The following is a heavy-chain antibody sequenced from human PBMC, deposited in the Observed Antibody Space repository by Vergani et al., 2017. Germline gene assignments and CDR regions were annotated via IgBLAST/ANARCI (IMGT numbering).Heavy chain of an antibody. D-gene: IGHD2-15*01. CDR3: ARSRPYCTSGSCPAI. J-gene: IGHJ4*02. V-gene: IGHV4-39*07. CDR1: GGSINPSSSF. Sequence: QLQLQESGPGLVKPSETLSLICTVSGGSINPSSSFWGWIRPSPGKGLEWIGHIHTGGSTDLNPSFKSRVSISVDTSKSQFSLKLNSVTVADTAVYYCARSRPYCTSGSCPAIWGQGTLVTVSS. CDR2: IHTGGST.